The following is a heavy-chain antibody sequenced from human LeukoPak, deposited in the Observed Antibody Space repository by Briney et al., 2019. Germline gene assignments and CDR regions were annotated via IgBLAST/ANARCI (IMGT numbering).Heavy chain of an antibody. Sequence: GGSLRLSCAASGFTFSSYSMNWVRQAPGKGLEWVSSISSSSSYICYADSVKGRLTISRDNAENSLYLQMNSQRAEDTAVYHCAREPIYGDHCDYWGQGTLVTVSS. D-gene: IGHD4-17*01. CDR2: ISSSSSYI. CDR1: GFTFSSYS. V-gene: IGHV3-21*01. CDR3: AREPIYGDHCDY. J-gene: IGHJ4*02.